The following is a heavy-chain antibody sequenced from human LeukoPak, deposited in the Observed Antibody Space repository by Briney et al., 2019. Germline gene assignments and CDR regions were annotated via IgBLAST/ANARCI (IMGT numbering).Heavy chain of an antibody. D-gene: IGHD6-13*01. Sequence: ASETLSLTCTVSGGSISSSSYYWGWIRQPPGKGLEWIGSIYYSGSTYYNLSLKSRVTISVDTSKNQFSLKLSSVTAADTAVYYCARASSTTWTLGEAYFQRWGQGTLVTVSS. CDR2: IYYSGST. V-gene: IGHV4-39*01. CDR3: ARASSTTWTLGEAYFQR. J-gene: IGHJ1*01. CDR1: GGSISSSSYY.